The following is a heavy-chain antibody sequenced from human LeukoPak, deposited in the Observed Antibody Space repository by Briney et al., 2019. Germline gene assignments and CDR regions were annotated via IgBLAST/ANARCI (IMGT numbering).Heavy chain of an antibody. Sequence: PGGSLRLSCAASGFTFSSYVMSWVRQAPGKGLEWVSAISGSGGSTYYADSVKGRFTISRDNSKNTLCLQMNSLRAEDTAVYYCARFDPQQHYYYYHYYMDVWGKGTTVTVSS. CDR3: ARFDPQQHYYYYHYYMDV. J-gene: IGHJ6*03. CDR1: GFTFSSYV. D-gene: IGHD6-13*01. V-gene: IGHV3-23*01. CDR2: ISGSGGST.